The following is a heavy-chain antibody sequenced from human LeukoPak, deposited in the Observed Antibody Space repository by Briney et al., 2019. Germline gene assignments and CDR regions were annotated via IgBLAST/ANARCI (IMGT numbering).Heavy chain of an antibody. Sequence: PGESLRLSCAASGFTFISCAMSWVRQAPGKGLEWVSAISGSGGNTYYADSVKGRFTISRDNSKNTLYLQMNSLRAEDTAVYYCAIPPTTVTVAYWGQGTLVTVSS. D-gene: IGHD4-17*01. CDR1: GFTFISCA. J-gene: IGHJ4*02. CDR2: ISGSGGNT. CDR3: AIPPTTVTVAY. V-gene: IGHV3-23*01.